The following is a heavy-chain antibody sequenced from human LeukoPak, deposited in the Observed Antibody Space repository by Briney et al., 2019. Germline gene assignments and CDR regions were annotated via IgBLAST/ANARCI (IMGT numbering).Heavy chain of an antibody. J-gene: IGHJ4*02. CDR2: IYSDGTI. CDR1: GFTVSSNY. CDR3: AREVGGGASGQ. V-gene: IGHV3-66*01. D-gene: IGHD3-16*01. Sequence: GGSLRLSCAASGFTVSSNYMSWVRRVPGKGLEWVSVIYSDGTISYADSVKGRFTISRDNSENTLYLQMNSLRVEDTAVYYCAREVGGGASGQWGQGTLVTVSS.